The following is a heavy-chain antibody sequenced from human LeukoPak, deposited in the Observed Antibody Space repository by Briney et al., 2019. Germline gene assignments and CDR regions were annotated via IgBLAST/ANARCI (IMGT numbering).Heavy chain of an antibody. J-gene: IGHJ4*02. Sequence: GGSLRLSGAASGFTCSSYAMKWVRQAPGKGREGGLYISSSSSTIYYAGSVKGRFTISRDNAKNSLYLQMSSLRAEDTAVYYCAREIGLTTVANPSHWGQGTLVTVSS. D-gene: IGHD4-11*01. CDR2: ISSSSSTI. CDR1: GFTCSSYA. CDR3: AREIGLTTVANPSH. V-gene: IGHV3-48*01.